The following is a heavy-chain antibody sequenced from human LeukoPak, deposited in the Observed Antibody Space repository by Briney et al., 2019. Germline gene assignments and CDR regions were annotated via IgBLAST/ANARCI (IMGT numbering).Heavy chain of an antibody. CDR2: INPNSGGT. CDR3: ARDSRYSSIFPDAFDI. D-gene: IGHD6-13*01. J-gene: IGHJ3*02. CDR1: GYTLTGYY. Sequence: ASVKVSCKASGYTLTGYYMHWVRQAPGQGLEWMGWINPNSGGTNYAQKFQGRVTMTRDTSISTAYMELSRLRSDDTAVYYCARDSRYSSIFPDAFDIWGQGTMVTVSS. V-gene: IGHV1-2*02.